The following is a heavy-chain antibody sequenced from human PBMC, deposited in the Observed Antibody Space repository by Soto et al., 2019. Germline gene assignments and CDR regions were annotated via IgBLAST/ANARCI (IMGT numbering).Heavy chain of an antibody. CDR3: ARESEDLTSNFDY. CDR1: GFTFTRYS. V-gene: IGHV3-21*06. CDR2: ISSTTNYI. J-gene: IGHJ4*02. Sequence: NPGGSLRLSCAASGFTFTRYSMNWVRQAPGKGLEWVSSISSTTNYIYYGDSMKGRFTISRDNAKNSLYLEMNSLRAKDTAVYYCARESEDLTSNFDYWGQGTLVTVSS.